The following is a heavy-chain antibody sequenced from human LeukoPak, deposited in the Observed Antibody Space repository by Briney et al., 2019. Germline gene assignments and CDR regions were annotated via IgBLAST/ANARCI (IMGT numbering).Heavy chain of an antibody. D-gene: IGHD3-10*01. Sequence: ASVKVSCKAFGYTFTSNYMHWVRQAPGQGPEWMGVISPSGGSTTYAQKFQGRVTITTDKSTSTAYLELSRLTSDDTAVYYCARGAYSGSGSYYKEYNWFDPWGQGTLVTVSS. V-gene: IGHV1-46*01. CDR2: ISPSGGST. CDR1: GYTFTSNY. J-gene: IGHJ5*02. CDR3: ARGAYSGSGSYYKEYNWFDP.